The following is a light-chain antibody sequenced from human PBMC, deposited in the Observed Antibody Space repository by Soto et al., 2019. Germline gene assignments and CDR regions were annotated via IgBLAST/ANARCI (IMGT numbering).Light chain of an antibody. J-gene: IGLJ1*01. Sequence: QSALTQPASVSGSPGQSITISCTGTSSDIGGYKYVSWYQQHPGKVPKLMIYEVNTRPSGISNRFSGSKSGNTASLTISGLQAEDEADYYCASYTSSSTLVFGPGTKVNV. V-gene: IGLV2-14*01. CDR3: ASYTSSSTLV. CDR2: EVN. CDR1: SSDIGGYKY.